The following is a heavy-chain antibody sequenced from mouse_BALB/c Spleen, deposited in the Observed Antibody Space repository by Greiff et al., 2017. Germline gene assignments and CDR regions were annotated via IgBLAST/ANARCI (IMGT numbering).Heavy chain of an antibody. CDR1: GFNIKDYY. CDR2: IDPENGDT. V-gene: IGHV14-4*02. Sequence: VQLQQSGAELVRSGASVKLSCTASGFNIKDYYMHWVKQRPEQGLEWIGWIDPENGDTEYAPKFQGKATMTADTSSNTAYLQLSSLTSEDTAVYYCNARSTMITTTWYFDGWGAGTTVTVSS. J-gene: IGHJ1*01. CDR3: NARSTMITTTWYFDG. D-gene: IGHD2-4*01.